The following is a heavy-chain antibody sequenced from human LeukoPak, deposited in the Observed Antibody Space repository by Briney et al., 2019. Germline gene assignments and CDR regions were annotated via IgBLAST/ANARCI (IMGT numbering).Heavy chain of an antibody. CDR1: GFTFGDGG. Sequence: AGSLRPSCVASGFTFGDGGLSRVRQGPGRGLKWVARLSRHGANTCYADSVKGRFTISRDNAENSLFLQMNSLTADDTALYHCARDHCSSAGCYFEDWGQGTLVSVSS. CDR2: LSRHGANT. J-gene: IGHJ4*02. D-gene: IGHD2-2*01. CDR3: ARDHCSSAGCYFED. V-gene: IGHV3-20*01.